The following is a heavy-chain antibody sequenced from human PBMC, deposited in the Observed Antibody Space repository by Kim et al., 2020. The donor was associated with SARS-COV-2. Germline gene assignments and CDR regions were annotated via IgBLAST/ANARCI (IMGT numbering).Heavy chain of an antibody. CDR3: VGDTAVPDY. J-gene: IGHJ4*02. Sequence: SETLSLTCTVSGDSLSSYYWSWIRQPAGKGLEWIGRIDGSGSTNYSPSLKSRVTMSVDTSKNQFSLKLSSVTAADTAVYYCVGDTAVPDYWGQGTLVTDS. V-gene: IGHV4-4*07. D-gene: IGHD5-18*01. CDR1: GDSLSSYY. CDR2: IDGSGST.